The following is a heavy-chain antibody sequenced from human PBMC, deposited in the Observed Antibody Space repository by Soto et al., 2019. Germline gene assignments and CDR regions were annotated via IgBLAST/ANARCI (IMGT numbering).Heavy chain of an antibody. V-gene: IGHV1-18*01. CDR3: ARDFRPQNAGATLNFEY. CDR1: GYSFTNYG. J-gene: IGHJ4*02. Sequence: QVQLVQSGAEVRKPGASVKVSCKASGYSFTNYGISWVRQAPGQGLEWMGWISAYNGNTKFAQKVQGRVTMATDTSTTTAYMELRSLRSDDTAVNYCARDFRPQNAGATLNFEYWGQGTLVTVSS. D-gene: IGHD6-6*01. CDR2: ISAYNGNT.